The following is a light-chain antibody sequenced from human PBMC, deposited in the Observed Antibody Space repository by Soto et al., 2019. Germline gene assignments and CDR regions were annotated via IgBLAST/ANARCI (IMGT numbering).Light chain of an antibody. J-gene: IGKJ2*01. V-gene: IGKV4-1*01. CDR2: WAS. CDR1: QNVLYRSNNKNC. CDR3: QQYYSTPYT. Sequence: DIVMTQSPDSLAVSLGERATINCKSSQNVLYRSNNKNCLSWYQQKPGQPPKLLIYWASTRESGVPDRFSGSGSGTYFTLTISSLQAEDVAVYYCQQYYSTPYTFGQGTKLEIK.